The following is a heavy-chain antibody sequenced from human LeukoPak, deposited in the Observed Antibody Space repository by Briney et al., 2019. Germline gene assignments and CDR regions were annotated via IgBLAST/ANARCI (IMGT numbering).Heavy chain of an antibody. D-gene: IGHD5-12*01. CDR1: GFTFSRYA. Sequence: GGSLRLSCAASGFTFSRYAMSWVRQAPGKGLEWVSAISGSGGSTYYADSVKGRFTISRDNSKNTLYLQMNNLRADDTAVYYCAKGRSSGYDIDAFDIWGQGTMVTVSS. J-gene: IGHJ3*02. CDR2: ISGSGGST. CDR3: AKGRSSGYDIDAFDI. V-gene: IGHV3-23*01.